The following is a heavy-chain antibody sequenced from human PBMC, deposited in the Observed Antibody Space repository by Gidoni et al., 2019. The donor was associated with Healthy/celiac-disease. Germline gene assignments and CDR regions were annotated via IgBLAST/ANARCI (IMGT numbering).Heavy chain of an antibody. CDR2: IYYSGTT. CDR3: ARLPTIAARLHYYTMDV. Sequence: GGSISSDSDYWGWTRQPPGKGLELIGSIYYSGTTYYNPSLKSRVTISVDTSKNHFSLKLNSVTAADTAVYYCARLPTIAARLHYYTMDVWGQGTTVTVSS. J-gene: IGHJ6*02. CDR1: GGSISSDSDY. V-gene: IGHV4-39*02. D-gene: IGHD6-6*01.